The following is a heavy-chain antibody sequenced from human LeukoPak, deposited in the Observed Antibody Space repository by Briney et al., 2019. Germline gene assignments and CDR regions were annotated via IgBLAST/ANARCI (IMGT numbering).Heavy chain of an antibody. V-gene: IGHV3-7*01. Sequence: QPGGSLRLSCVASGFTFSSSWMSWVRQGPGKGLQWAASINQDEIHYVDAVRGRFTISRDNAKNSLYLQMNSLRAADTAVYYCARDKGTSYLSSFDYWGQGTLVTVSS. CDR1: GFTFSSSW. D-gene: IGHD6-6*01. CDR3: ARDKGTSYLSSFDY. J-gene: IGHJ4*02. CDR2: INQDEI.